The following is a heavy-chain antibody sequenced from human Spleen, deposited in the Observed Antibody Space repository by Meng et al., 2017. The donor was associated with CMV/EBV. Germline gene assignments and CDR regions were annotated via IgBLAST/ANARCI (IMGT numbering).Heavy chain of an antibody. CDR3: TRDIYDRSGYYYWDC. D-gene: IGHD3-22*01. Sequence: GGSLRLSCAASGFTFSSYSMNWVRQAPGKGLEWVSSISSSSSYIYYADSVKGRFTISRDNAKNSLYLQMNSLRAEDTAVYYCTRDIYDRSGYYYWDCWGQGTLVTVSS. CDR2: ISSSSSYI. V-gene: IGHV3-21*01. CDR1: GFTFSSYS. J-gene: IGHJ4*02.